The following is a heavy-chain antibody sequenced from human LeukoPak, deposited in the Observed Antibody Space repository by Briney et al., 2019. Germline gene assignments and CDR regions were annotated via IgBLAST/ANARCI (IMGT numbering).Heavy chain of an antibody. CDR1: GYTFTGYY. J-gene: IGHJ4*02. Sequence: GASVKVSCKASGYTFTGYYMHWVRQAPGQGLEWTGWINPNSGGTNYAQKFQGRVTMTRDTSISTAYMELSRLRSDDTAVYYCTRAAYESSGHDYWGQGTLVTVSS. D-gene: IGHD3-22*01. CDR3: TRAAYESSGHDY. CDR2: INPNSGGT. V-gene: IGHV1-2*02.